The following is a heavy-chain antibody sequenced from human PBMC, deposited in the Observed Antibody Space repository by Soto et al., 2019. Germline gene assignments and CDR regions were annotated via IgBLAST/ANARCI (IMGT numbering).Heavy chain of an antibody. CDR3: ARSGYGSTDFDH. D-gene: IGHD6-13*01. CDR2: IYYRGNT. J-gene: IGHJ4*02. V-gene: IGHV4-31*03. CDR1: GDSIARGAYY. Sequence: SETLSLTCTVSGDSIARGAYYWTWIRQHPGQGLEWLGYIYYRGNTYYNPSLESRVSISLDTSENQFSLKLTSVTAADTAVYYCARSGYGSTDFDHWGQGTRVTVTS.